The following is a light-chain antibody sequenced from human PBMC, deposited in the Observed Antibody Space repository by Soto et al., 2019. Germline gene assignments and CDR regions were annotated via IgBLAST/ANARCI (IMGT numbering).Light chain of an antibody. CDR1: SSDVGGYNY. CDR2: DVS. CDR3: CSYVSRNTYV. Sequence: QSVLTQPRSASGSPGQSITSSCTGTSSDVGGYNYVSWYQQHPAKAPKLIIFDVSKRPSGVPNRFSGSKSGNTASLTISGLRAEDEADYYCCSYVSRNTYVFGTGTKVTVL. J-gene: IGLJ1*01. V-gene: IGLV2-11*01.